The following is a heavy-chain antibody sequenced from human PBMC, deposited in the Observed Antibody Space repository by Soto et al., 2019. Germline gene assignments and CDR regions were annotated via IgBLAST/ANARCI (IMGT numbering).Heavy chain of an antibody. CDR2: VKQDGSEK. V-gene: IGHV3-7*01. CDR3: ARDPTVADSDY. Sequence: GGSLRLSCAASGFTFSNYWMSWVRQAPGKGLEWVANVKQDGSEKYYVDSVKGRFTISRDNAKNSLYLQMNSLRAEDTAVYYCARDPTVADSDYWGQGTMGIVSA. D-gene: IGHD6-13*01. J-gene: IGHJ4*02. CDR1: GFTFSNYW.